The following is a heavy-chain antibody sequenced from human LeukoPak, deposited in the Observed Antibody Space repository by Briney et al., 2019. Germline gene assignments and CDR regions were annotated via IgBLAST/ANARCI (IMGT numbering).Heavy chain of an antibody. Sequence: GGSLRLSCAASGFSFNSDWMDWVRQAPGKGLEWVANIKHDESEKNYLDSVKGRFTISRDNAQNSLYLQVNGLRVEDTAVYYCTRRLDDWGQGTLVTVSS. J-gene: IGHJ4*02. CDR1: GFSFNSDW. CDR2: IKHDESEK. D-gene: IGHD3-16*01. CDR3: TRRLDD. V-gene: IGHV3-7*01.